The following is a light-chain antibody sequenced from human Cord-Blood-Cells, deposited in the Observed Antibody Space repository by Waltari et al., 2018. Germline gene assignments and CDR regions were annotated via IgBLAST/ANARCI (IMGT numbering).Light chain of an antibody. CDR1: SSDVVSANL. J-gene: IGLJ3*02. Sequence: QSALTQPDSVSGSPGQSITISCTGTSSDVVSANLLSWYQQHPGKAPKLMIYEGSKRPSGVSNRFSGSKSGNTASLTISGLQAEDEADYYCCSYAGSSTLVFGRGTKLTVL. CDR2: EGS. V-gene: IGLV2-23*01. CDR3: CSYAGSSTLV.